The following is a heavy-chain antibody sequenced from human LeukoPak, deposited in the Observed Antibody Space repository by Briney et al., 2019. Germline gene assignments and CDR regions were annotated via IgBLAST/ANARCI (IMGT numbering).Heavy chain of an antibody. D-gene: IGHD5-18*01. CDR3: ARNKKGDRYTYGHDY. CDR1: WFTLSSHS. J-gene: IGHJ4*02. V-gene: IGHV3-21*01. Sequence: GSLRLSFAAPWFTLSSHSMNLVRPAPGEGGEWVSSLSSSSNYIYYADSMKGRFTISRDNAKNSLYLQMNSLRAEDTAVYYCARNKKGDRYTYGHDYWGQGTLVTVSS. CDR2: LSSSSNYI.